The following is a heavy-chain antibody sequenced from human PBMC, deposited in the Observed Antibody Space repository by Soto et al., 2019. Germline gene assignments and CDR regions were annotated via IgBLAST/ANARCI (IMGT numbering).Heavy chain of an antibody. CDR1: GGSVSSGSYY. J-gene: IGHJ4*02. CDR2: IYYSGST. CDR3: ARRLNYYDSSGYYGEIDY. V-gene: IGHV4-61*01. Sequence: KTSETLSLTCTVSGGSVSSGSYYWSWIRQPPGKGLEWIGYIYYSGSTNYNPSLKSRVTISVDTSKNQFSLKLSSVTAADTAVYYCARRLNYYDSSGYYGEIDYWGQGTLVTVSS. D-gene: IGHD3-22*01.